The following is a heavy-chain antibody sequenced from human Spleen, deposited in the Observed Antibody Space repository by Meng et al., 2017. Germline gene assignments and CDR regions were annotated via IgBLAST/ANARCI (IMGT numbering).Heavy chain of an antibody. D-gene: IGHD5-12*01. V-gene: IGHV3-48*03. CDR2: ISGSGNAM. CDR1: GFTFSSYA. J-gene: IGHJ4*02. CDR3: AREGGYSFDY. Sequence: GESLKISCAASGFTFSSYAMHWVRQAPGKGLEWVSYISGSGNAMYYADSVKGRFTISRDNAKNSLYLQMNSLRAEDTAVYYCAREGGYSFDYWGQGTLVTVSS.